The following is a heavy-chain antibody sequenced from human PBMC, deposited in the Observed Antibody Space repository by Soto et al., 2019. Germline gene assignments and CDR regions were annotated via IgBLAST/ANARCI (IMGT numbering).Heavy chain of an antibody. Sequence: QVQLVQSGAEVTKPGSSVKVSCKASGGTFSSYAISWVRQATGQGLEWMGGIIPIFGTANYAQKVQGRVTITADESTSTAYLELSSLRSEDTDVYYCARTSGGLREPNDYWGQGTLVTVSS. CDR1: GGTFSSYA. D-gene: IGHD4-17*01. CDR2: IIPIFGTA. V-gene: IGHV1-69*12. J-gene: IGHJ4*02. CDR3: ARTSGGLREPNDY.